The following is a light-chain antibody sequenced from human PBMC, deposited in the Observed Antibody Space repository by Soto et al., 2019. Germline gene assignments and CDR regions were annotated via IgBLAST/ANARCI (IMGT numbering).Light chain of an antibody. CDR2: GAS. Sequence: EIVLTQSPGTLSLSPGERATLSCRASQSVTSSYLAWYQQKPGQAPRLLIYGASSRATGIPDRFSGSGSGTDFTLTISRLEPDDFAVYYCQQYGSSPPLSFGGGTKVEIK. CDR3: QQYGSSPPLS. J-gene: IGKJ4*01. CDR1: QSVTSSY. V-gene: IGKV3-20*01.